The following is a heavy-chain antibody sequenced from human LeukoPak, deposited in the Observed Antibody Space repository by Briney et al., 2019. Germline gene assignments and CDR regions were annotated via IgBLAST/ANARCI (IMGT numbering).Heavy chain of an antibody. D-gene: IGHD2-8*01. Sequence: ASVKVSCKASGYTFTGYYMHWVRQAPGQGLEWMGWINPNSGGTNYAQKFQGRVTMTRDTSISTAYMELSRLRSGDTAVYYCARGCAGYCTNGVCSTPRKNWFDPWGQGTLVTVSS. J-gene: IGHJ5*02. CDR1: GYTFTGYY. CDR2: INPNSGGT. CDR3: ARGCAGYCTNGVCSTPRKNWFDP. V-gene: IGHV1-2*02.